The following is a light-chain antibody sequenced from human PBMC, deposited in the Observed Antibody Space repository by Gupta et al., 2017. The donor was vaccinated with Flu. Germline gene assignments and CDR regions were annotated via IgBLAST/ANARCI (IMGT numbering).Light chain of an antibody. Sequence: DIVMTQSPDSMAGSLGERATINCNSSQNVFYNSNKKNYLALYQQKPGQPPKLLIYWASTRDSGVPDRFSGSGSGTDFTLTISSLQPEDVALYYCQQYYGNPQTFGQGTKVEIK. CDR2: WAS. CDR3: QQYYGNPQT. CDR1: QNVFYNSNKKNY. J-gene: IGKJ1*01. V-gene: IGKV4-1*01.